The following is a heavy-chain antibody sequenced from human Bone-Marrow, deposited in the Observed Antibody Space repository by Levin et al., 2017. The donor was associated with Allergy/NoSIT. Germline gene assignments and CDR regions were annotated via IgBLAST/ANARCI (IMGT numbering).Heavy chain of an antibody. V-gene: IGHV3-23*01. D-gene: IGHD5-12*01. Sequence: GGSLRLSCAASGFTFTNYVMTWVRQAPGKGLEWVSAISGSGGSTYYADSVKGRFTISRDNSENTLYLQMNSLRVEDTAVYFCAKGGYSALLDPWGQGTTVTVSS. CDR1: GFTFTNYV. CDR2: ISGSGGST. CDR3: AKGGYSALLDP. J-gene: IGHJ3*01.